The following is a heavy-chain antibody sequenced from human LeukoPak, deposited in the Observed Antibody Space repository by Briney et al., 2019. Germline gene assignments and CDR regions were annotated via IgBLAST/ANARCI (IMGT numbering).Heavy chain of an antibody. J-gene: IGHJ4*02. CDR3: ARVTTLYYFDY. Sequence: GGSLRLSCAASGFTFSSYSMSWVRQAPGKGLEWVSVIYSGGSTYYADSVKGRFTISRDNSKNTLYLQMNSLRAEDTAVYYCARVTTLYYFDYWGQGTLVTVSS. V-gene: IGHV3-53*01. CDR1: GFTFSSYS. CDR2: IYSGGST. D-gene: IGHD4-17*01.